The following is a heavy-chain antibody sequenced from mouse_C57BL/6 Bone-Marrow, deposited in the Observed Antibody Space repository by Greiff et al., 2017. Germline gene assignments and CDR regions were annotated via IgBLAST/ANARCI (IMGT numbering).Heavy chain of an antibody. CDR1: GYTFTSYT. CDR3: ARETRYPAWFAY. D-gene: IGHD2-14*01. Sequence: VMLVESGAELARPGASVKMSCKASGYTFTSYTMHWVKQRPGQGLEWIGYINPSSGYTKYNQKFKDKATLTADKSSSTAYMQLSSLTSEDSAVYYCARETRYPAWFAYWGQGTLVTVSA. J-gene: IGHJ3*01. V-gene: IGHV1-4*01. CDR2: INPSSGYT.